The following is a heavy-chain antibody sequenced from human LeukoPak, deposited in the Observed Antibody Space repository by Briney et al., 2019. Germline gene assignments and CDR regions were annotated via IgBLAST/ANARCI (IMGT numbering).Heavy chain of an antibody. CDR2: ISSSGST. CDR1: GGSIRGYY. V-gene: IGHV4-4*07. Sequence: SETLSLTCTVSGGSIRGYYWTCMRQPAGKGLEWVGHISSSGSTNYNHSLRSRVTMSVDTSKNQFSLKLRSVTAAETDVYYCASDESGITADFLHAKWGQGSLVTVPS. CDR3: ASDESGITADFLHAK. J-gene: IGHJ4*02. D-gene: IGHD6-13*01.